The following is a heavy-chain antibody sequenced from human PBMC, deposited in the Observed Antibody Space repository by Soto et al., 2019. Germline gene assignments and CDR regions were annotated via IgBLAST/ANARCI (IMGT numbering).Heavy chain of an antibody. CDR2: MYYGGRT. Sequence: SETLSLTCTVSGGSISSYYWSWIRQPPGKGLEWIGYMYYGGRTNYNPSLKSRVTISVDTSKMQVSLKLNSVTAADTAVYFCARGTPSPLIVRSSRGPWFDPWGQGTLVTVSS. CDR1: GGSISSYY. D-gene: IGHD2-15*01. J-gene: IGHJ5*02. V-gene: IGHV4-59*08. CDR3: ARGTPSPLIVRSSRGPWFDP.